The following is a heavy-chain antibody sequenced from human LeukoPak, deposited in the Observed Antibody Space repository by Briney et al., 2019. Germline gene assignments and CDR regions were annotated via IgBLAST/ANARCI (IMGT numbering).Heavy chain of an antibody. CDR3: AKGESSGWYPY. CDR1: GFTFSSYA. Sequence: GGSLRLSRAASGFTFSSYAMSWVRQAPAKGLEGGSGISGTGGSTYYADSVKDRFTISRENSQNTLYMQMNSLRAEDTAAYYCAKGESSGWYPYWGQGTLVTVSS. V-gene: IGHV3-23*01. CDR2: ISGTGGST. D-gene: IGHD6-19*01. J-gene: IGHJ4*02.